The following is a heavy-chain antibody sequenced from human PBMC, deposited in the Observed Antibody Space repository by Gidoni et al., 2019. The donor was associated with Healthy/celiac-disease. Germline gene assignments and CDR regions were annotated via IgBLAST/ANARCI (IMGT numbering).Heavy chain of an antibody. D-gene: IGHD3-3*01. CDR3: ASVLYDSGYFDL. CDR1: GGTFSSYA. J-gene: IGHJ2*01. Sequence: QVQLVQSGAEVKKPGSSVQLSCKASGGTFSSYAISWVRQAPGQGLEWMGGIIPIFGTANYAQKFQGRVTITADESTSTAYMELSSLRSEDTAVYYCASVLYDSGYFDLWGRGTLVTVSS. V-gene: IGHV1-69*01. CDR2: IIPIFGTA.